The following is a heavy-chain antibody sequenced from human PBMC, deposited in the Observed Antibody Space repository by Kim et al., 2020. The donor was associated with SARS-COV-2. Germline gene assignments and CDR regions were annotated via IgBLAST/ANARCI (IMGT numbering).Heavy chain of an antibody. Sequence: STYSPDVMKGRFTTSRDNSKNPLYLQRKGLGAEDTAVYYCARGGIVGASDWGQGTMVTVSS. J-gene: IGHJ3*01. V-gene: IGHV3-53*01. CDR3: ARGGIVGASD. D-gene: IGHD1-26*01. CDR2: ST.